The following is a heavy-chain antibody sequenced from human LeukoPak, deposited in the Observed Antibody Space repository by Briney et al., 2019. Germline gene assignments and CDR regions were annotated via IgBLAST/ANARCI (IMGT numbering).Heavy chain of an antibody. CDR3: ASGTYDSSGYYPYNWFDP. V-gene: IGHV4-39*01. Sequence: KSSETLSLTCTVSGGPISSSSYYWGWIRQPPGKGLEWIGSIYYSGSTYYNPSLKSRVTISVDTSKNQFSLKLSSVTAADAAVYYCASGTYDSSGYYPYNWFDPWGQGTLVTVSS. J-gene: IGHJ5*02. D-gene: IGHD3-22*01. CDR1: GGPISSSSYY. CDR2: IYYSGST.